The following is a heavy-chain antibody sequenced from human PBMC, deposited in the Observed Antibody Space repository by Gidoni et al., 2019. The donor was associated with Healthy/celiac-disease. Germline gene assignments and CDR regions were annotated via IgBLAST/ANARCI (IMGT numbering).Heavy chain of an antibody. Sequence: QVQLQQSGPGLVKPSQTPSLTCAISGDSVSSNSAAWNWIRQSPSRGLEWLGRTYYRSKWYNDYAVSVKSRITINPDTSKNQFSLQLNSVTPEDTAVYYCAREPIIFGVVASVFDYWGQGTLVTVSS. V-gene: IGHV6-1*01. CDR1: GDSVSSNSAA. CDR2: TYYRSKWYN. J-gene: IGHJ4*02. D-gene: IGHD3-3*01. CDR3: AREPIIFGVVASVFDY.